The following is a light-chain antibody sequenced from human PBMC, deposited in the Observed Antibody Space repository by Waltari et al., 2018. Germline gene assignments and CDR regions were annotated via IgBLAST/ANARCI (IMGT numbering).Light chain of an antibody. CDR3: QQHYSSPLT. V-gene: IGKV4-1*01. J-gene: IGKJ4*01. CDR1: QSVFHSSDSKNY. Sequence: DIVMTESPDSLAVSLGERATINCKSSQSVFHSSDSKNYLTWYQQKPGPPPNLLIYWASTRQSGVPDRVSGSGSGTDFTLTISSLQAEDVALYYCQQHYSSPLTFGGGTKVEIQ. CDR2: WAS.